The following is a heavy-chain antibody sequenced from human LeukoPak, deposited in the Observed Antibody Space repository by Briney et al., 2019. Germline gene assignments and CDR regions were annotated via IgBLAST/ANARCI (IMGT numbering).Heavy chain of an antibody. CDR1: GFTFDDYA. CDR2: ISWNSGSI. J-gene: IGHJ4*02. CDR3: AKDMSQTELWLPLDY. V-gene: IGHV3-9*01. Sequence: GGSLRLSCAASGFTFDDYAMHWVRQAPGKGLEWVSGISWNSGSIGYADSVKGRFTISRDNAKNSLYLQMNSLRAEDTALYYCAKDMSQTELWLPLDYWGQGTLVTVSS. D-gene: IGHD5-18*01.